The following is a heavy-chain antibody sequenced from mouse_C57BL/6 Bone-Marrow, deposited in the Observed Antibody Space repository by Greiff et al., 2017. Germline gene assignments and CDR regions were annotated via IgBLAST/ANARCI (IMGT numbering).Heavy chain of an antibody. J-gene: IGHJ4*01. CDR3: ARDGGTTVVAPDAMDY. D-gene: IGHD1-1*01. CDR1: GFSINSDCY. Sequence: VQLQESGPSLVRPSQTLSLTCTVTGFSINSDCYWIWIRQFPGNKLEYIGYTFYSGITYYNPSLESRTYITRDTSKNQFSLKLSSVTTEDTATYYCARDGGTTVVAPDAMDYWGQGTSVTVSS. CDR2: TFYSGIT. V-gene: IGHV3-3*01.